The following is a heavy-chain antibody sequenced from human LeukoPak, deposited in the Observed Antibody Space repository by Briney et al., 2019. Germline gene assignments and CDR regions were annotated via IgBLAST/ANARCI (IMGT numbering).Heavy chain of an antibody. Sequence: SETLSLTCTVSGGSISSSSYYWGWIRQPPGKGLEWIGYIYYSGSTYYNPSLKSRVTISVDTSKNQFSLKLSSVTAADTAVYYCARVRDGYNGVDYWGQGTLVTVSS. CDR3: ARVRDGYNGVDY. CDR1: GGSISSSSYY. CDR2: IYYSGST. V-gene: IGHV4-30-4*08. J-gene: IGHJ4*02. D-gene: IGHD5-24*01.